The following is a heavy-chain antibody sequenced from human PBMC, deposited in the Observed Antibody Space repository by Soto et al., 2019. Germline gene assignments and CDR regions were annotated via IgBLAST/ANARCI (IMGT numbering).Heavy chain of an antibody. J-gene: IGHJ4*02. CDR3: ERDRRYSSSWYSYYFDY. CDR2: ISPYNGNT. Sequence: ASVKVSCKASGYTFTSYGISWVRQAPGQGLEWMGWISPYNGNTNYAQKLQGRVTMTTDTSTSTAYMELRSLRSDDTAVYYCERDRRYSSSWYSYYFDYWGQGTLVTVSS. D-gene: IGHD6-13*01. V-gene: IGHV1-18*01. CDR1: GYTFTSYG.